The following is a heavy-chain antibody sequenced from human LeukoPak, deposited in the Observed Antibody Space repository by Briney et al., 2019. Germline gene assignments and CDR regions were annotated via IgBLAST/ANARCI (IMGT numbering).Heavy chain of an antibody. CDR2: IYYSGST. CDR3: ARYKVGYFDY. CDR1: GGSISIGGYY. J-gene: IGHJ4*02. V-gene: IGHV4-31*03. Sequence: PSQTLSLICTISGGSISIGGYYWSWIRQHPGKALEWIGYIYYSGSTYYNPSLKSRVTMSVDTSKNQFSLKLSSVTAADTAVYYCARYKVGYFDYWGQGTRVTVSS. D-gene: IGHD1-1*01.